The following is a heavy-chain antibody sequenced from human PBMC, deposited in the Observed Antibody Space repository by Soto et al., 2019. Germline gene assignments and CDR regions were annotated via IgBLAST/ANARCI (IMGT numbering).Heavy chain of an antibody. J-gene: IGHJ4*02. CDR1: GVSINSAGFY. CDR2: IYYTGNT. Sequence: QVQLQESGPGLVQPSQTLSLTCTVSGVSINSAGFYWSWIRQQPGKGLEWIGYIYYTGNTYYNPSLQIPINMLVDTSKTQFSMNLRSVTAAATAIYYCARGHSSGWYGGAYDYWGQGTLVTVSS. CDR3: ARGHSSGWYGGAYDY. D-gene: IGHD6-13*01. V-gene: IGHV4-31*01.